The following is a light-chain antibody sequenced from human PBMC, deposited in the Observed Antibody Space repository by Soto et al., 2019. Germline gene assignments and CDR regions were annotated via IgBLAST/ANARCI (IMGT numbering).Light chain of an antibody. V-gene: IGKV3D-20*02. CDR2: GAS. J-gene: IGKJ4*01. CDR3: QQRSNWPPVT. CDR1: QSVDSSH. Sequence: EIVLTQSPGTLSLSPGERATLSCRASQSVDSSHLAWYQHRPGRAPRLLVYGASRRATGVPDRFSGSGSGTHFTLSIRRLESEDFAVYYCQQRSNWPPVTFGGGTKVDIK.